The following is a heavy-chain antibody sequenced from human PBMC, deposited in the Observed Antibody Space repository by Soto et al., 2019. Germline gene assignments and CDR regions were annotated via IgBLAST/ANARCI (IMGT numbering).Heavy chain of an antibody. J-gene: IGHJ3*01. V-gene: IGHV3-74*01. CDR3: ARGDKGGFDL. Sequence: EVQLVESEGGLVQRGGSLRLSCAASGFTFNYYWMHWVRQAPGQGLVWVSHIHSDGSSTTYADSVKGRFTISRDNAKNPLYLQMNSLSAEDTAVYYCARGDKGGFDLWGQGTTVTVSS. CDR1: GFTFNYYW. D-gene: IGHD2-21*02. CDR2: IHSDGSST.